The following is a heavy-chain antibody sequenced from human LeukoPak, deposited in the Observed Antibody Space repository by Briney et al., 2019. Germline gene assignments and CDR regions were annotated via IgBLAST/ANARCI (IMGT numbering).Heavy chain of an antibody. CDR1: GGSFSGYY. Sequence: PSETLSLTCAVYGGSFSGYYWSWIRQPPGKGLEWIGYIYYSGSTNYNPSLKSRVTISVDTSKNQFSLKLSSVTAADTAVYYCARTIAAAVSFDYWGQGTLVTVTS. V-gene: IGHV4-59*01. CDR2: IYYSGST. D-gene: IGHD6-13*01. CDR3: ARTIAAAVSFDY. J-gene: IGHJ4*02.